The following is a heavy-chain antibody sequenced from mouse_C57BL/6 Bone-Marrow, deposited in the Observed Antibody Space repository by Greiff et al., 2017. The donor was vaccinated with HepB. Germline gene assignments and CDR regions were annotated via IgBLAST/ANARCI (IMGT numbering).Heavy chain of an antibody. CDR3: ARRAYYYGSSFYAMDY. V-gene: IGHV1-59*01. Sequence: QVQLQQPGAELVRPGTSVKLSCKASGYTFTSYWMHWVKQRPGQGLEWIGVIDPSDSYTNYNQKFKGKATLTADKSSSTAYMQLSSLTYEDSAVYYCARRAYYYGSSFYAMDYWGQGTSVTVSS. CDR1: GYTFTSYW. CDR2: IDPSDSYT. J-gene: IGHJ4*01. D-gene: IGHD1-1*01.